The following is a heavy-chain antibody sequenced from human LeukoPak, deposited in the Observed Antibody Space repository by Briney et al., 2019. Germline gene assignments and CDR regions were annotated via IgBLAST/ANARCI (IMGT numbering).Heavy chain of an antibody. CDR2: ISSSSSYI. D-gene: IGHD2-15*01. CDR3: ARDSDVHCSGGSCTISDY. J-gene: IGHJ4*02. Sequence: GGSLRLSRVASGFTFSSYSMNWVRQAPGKGLEWVSSISSSSSYIYYSDSVKGRFTISRDNAKKSLYLQMNSLRAEDTAIYYCARDSDVHCSGGSCTISDYWGQGTLVTVSS. CDR1: GFTFSSYS. V-gene: IGHV3-21*01.